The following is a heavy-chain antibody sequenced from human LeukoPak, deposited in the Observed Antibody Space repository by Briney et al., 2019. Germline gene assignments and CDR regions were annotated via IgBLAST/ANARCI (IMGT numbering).Heavy chain of an antibody. Sequence: GGSLRLSCAASGFTFSSYGMQWVRQAPGKGLEWVAVIWYDGSNKYYADSVKGRFTISRDNSKNTLDLQMNSLRAEDTAVYYCARDRSYDFWSGYSTPDYWGQGTLVTVSS. V-gene: IGHV3-33*01. CDR1: GFTFSSYG. CDR3: ARDRSYDFWSGYSTPDY. D-gene: IGHD3-3*01. J-gene: IGHJ4*02. CDR2: IWYDGSNK.